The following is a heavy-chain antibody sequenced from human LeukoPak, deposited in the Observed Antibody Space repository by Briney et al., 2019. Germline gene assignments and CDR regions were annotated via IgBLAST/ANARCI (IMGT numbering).Heavy chain of an antibody. CDR3: ASGFSGYAYNYYGMDV. V-gene: IGHV4-61*01. D-gene: IGHD5-12*01. J-gene: IGHJ6*04. Sequence: SETLSLTCTVSGGSVSSGSYYWSWIRQPPGKGLEWIGYIYYSGSTNYNPSLKSRVTISVDTSKNQFSLKLSSVTAADTAVYYCASGFSGYAYNYYGMDVWGKGTTVTVSS. CDR1: GGSVSSGSYY. CDR2: IYYSGST.